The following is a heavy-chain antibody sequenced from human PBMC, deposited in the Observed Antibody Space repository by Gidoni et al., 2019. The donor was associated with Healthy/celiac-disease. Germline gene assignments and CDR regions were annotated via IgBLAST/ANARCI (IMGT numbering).Heavy chain of an antibody. CDR1: GGSFSGYY. J-gene: IGHJ5*02. V-gene: IGHV4-34*01. Sequence: QVQLQQWGAGLFKPSETLSLTCAVYGGSFSGYYWSWIRQPPGKGLEWIGEINHSGSTNYNPSLKSRVTISGDTSKNQFSLKLSSVTAADTAVYYCARGATYNWFDPWGQGTLVTVSS. CDR2: INHSGST. CDR3: ARGATYNWFDP.